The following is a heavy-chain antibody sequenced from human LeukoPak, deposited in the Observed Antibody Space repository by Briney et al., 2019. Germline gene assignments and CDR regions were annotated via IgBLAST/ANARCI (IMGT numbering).Heavy chain of an antibody. CDR3: ASGRYSSSPYYYYGMDV. CDR2: IYPGDSDT. V-gene: IGHV5-51*01. CDR1: GYSFTSYW. D-gene: IGHD6-13*01. Sequence: GESLQISCKGSGYSFTSYWIGWVRQVPGKGLEWMGIIYPGDSDTRYSPSFQGQVTISADKSISTAYLQWSSLKASDTAMYYCASGRYSSSPYYYYGMDVWGQGTTVTVSS. J-gene: IGHJ6*02.